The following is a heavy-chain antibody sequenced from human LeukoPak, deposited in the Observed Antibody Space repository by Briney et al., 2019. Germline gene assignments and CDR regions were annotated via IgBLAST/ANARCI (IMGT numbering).Heavy chain of an antibody. V-gene: IGHV1-2*02. D-gene: IGHD3-10*01. CDR3: ARRFQILWFGRNPGYMDV. CDR1: GYTFTGYY. CDR2: INPNSGGT. J-gene: IGHJ6*03. Sequence: ASVKVSCKASGYTFTGYYMHWVRQAPGQGLEWMGWINPNSGGTNYAQKFQGRVTMTRNTSISTAYMELSSLRSEDTAVYYCARRFQILWFGRNPGYMDVWGKGTTVTISS.